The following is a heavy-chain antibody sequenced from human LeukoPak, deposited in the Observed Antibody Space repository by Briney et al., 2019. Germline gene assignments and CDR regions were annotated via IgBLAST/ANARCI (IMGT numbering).Heavy chain of an antibody. J-gene: IGHJ3*01. Sequence: ESLKISCEASGXSFTNYWLGWVRPMPGKGLEWIGIIYPGDSDTRYSPSFQGQVTISADKSSSTAYLQWRSLKASDTAMYYCAGHSFDTVDAFDVWGQGTIVIVSA. D-gene: IGHD2-2*02. CDR2: IYPGDSDT. V-gene: IGHV5-51*01. CDR1: GXSFTNYW. CDR3: AGHSFDTVDAFDV.